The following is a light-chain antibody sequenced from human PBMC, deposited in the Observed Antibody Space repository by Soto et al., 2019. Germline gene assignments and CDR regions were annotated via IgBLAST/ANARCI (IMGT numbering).Light chain of an antibody. V-gene: IGLV1-40*01. J-gene: IGLJ1*01. Sequence: QSALTQPPSVSGAPGQRVTISCTGSSSNIGAGYDVHWYQQLPGTAPKLLIYGNSNRPSGVPDRFSGSNSGTSASLAITGLQAEDEADYYCQSYDSSLSALYVFGTGTKVTVL. CDR3: QSYDSSLSALYV. CDR2: GNS. CDR1: SSNIGAGYD.